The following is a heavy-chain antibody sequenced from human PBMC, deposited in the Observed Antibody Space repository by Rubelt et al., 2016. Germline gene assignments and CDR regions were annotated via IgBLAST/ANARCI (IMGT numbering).Heavy chain of an antibody. V-gene: IGHV3-30*04. J-gene: IGHJ4*02. D-gene: IGHD6-13*01. Sequence: STGGVVQPGRSLRLSCAASGFPFSAYAVHWVRQAPGKGLEWVAVISNDGSNKYYADSVKGRFTISRDNSMNTLYLQMNSLRAEDTAVYYCALNLPYSSSWYGVDYWGQGTLVTVSS. CDR3: ALNLPYSSSWYGVDY. CDR2: ISNDGSNK. CDR1: GFPFSAYA.